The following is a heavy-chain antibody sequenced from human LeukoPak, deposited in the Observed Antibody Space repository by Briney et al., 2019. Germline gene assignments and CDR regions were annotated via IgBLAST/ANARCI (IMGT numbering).Heavy chain of an antibody. CDR2: IYYSGST. V-gene: IGHV4-59*08. CDR1: GGSISSYY. CDR3: ATPILGYYYMDV. J-gene: IGHJ6*03. D-gene: IGHD7-27*01. Sequence: KTSETLSLTCTVSGGSISSYYWSWIRQPPGKGLEWIGYIYYSGSTNYNPSLKSRVAISVDTSKNQFSLKLSSVTAADTAVYYCATPILGYYYMDVWGKGTTVTVSS.